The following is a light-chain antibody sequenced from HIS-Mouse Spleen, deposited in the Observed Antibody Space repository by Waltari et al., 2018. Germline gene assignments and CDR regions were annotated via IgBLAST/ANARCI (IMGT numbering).Light chain of an antibody. CDR3: YSTDSSGNHRV. J-gene: IGLJ2*01. V-gene: IGLV3-10*01. CDR2: EDS. CDR1: ALPNKS. Sequence: SYELTQPPSVSVSPGQTARITCSGDALPNKSAYWYQQKSGQPPVLVIYEDSKRPSGIPERFSGSSSGTMATLTISGAQVEDEADYYCYSTDSSGNHRVFGGGTKLTVL.